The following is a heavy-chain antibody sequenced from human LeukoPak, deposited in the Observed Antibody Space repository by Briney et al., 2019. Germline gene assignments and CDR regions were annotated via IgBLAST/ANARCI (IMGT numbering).Heavy chain of an antibody. J-gene: IGHJ6*03. D-gene: IGHD2-2*01. V-gene: IGHV4-4*07. CDR3: ARESPYCSSTSCYVAPYYYMDV. CDR1: GGSISSYY. CDR2: IYTSGST. Sequence: SETLSLTCTVSGGSISSYYWSWIRQPAGKGLEWIGRIYTSGSTNYNPSLKSRVTMSVDTSKNQFSLKLSSVTAADTAVYYCARESPYCSSTSCYVAPYYYMDVWGKGTTVTVSS.